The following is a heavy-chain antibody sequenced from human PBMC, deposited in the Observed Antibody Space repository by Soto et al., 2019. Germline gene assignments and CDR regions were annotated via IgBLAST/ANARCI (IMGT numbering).Heavy chain of an antibody. J-gene: IGHJ4*02. CDR2: ITGSGDYT. CDR1: GFTFSSYA. Sequence: EVQVLESGGGLVQPGGSLRLSCAASGFTFSSYALTWIRQAPGKGLEWVSAITGSGDYTYYADSAKGRFTISRDNXXNTLYLLMNSLRAEDTAVYYCAKGSRSSYPYYLDYWGQGTLVTVSS. V-gene: IGHV3-23*01. CDR3: AKGSRSSYPYYLDY. D-gene: IGHD3-10*01.